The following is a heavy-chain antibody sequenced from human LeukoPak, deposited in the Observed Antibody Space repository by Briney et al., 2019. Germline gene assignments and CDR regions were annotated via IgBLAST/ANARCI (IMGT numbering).Heavy chain of an antibody. CDR1: GFTFNTYT. J-gene: IGHJ4*02. CDR3: ARDLRKSADYYFDY. V-gene: IGHV3-48*01. CDR2: ISGSSGII. Sequence: GGSLRLSCAASGFTFNTYTMNWVRQAPGKGLEWVSYISGSSGIIDYADSVRGRFTISRDNAKNSLYLQMSSLRVEDTAMYYCARDLRKSADYYFDYWGQGTLVTVSS. D-gene: IGHD3/OR15-3a*01.